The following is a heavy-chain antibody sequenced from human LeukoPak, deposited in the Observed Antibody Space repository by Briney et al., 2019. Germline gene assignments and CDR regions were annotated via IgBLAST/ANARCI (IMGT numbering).Heavy chain of an antibody. V-gene: IGHV3-66*04. CDR1: SFTFSSGY. Sequence: GGSLRLSCAASSFTFSSGYMTWVSQAPGKGLEWVSIIYSGGSTYYADSVKGRFTISRDISKNTLYLQMNSLRAEDTAVYYCARLPSGDYWGQGTLVTVSS. CDR3: ARLPSGDY. CDR2: IYSGGST. D-gene: IGHD3-10*01. J-gene: IGHJ4*02.